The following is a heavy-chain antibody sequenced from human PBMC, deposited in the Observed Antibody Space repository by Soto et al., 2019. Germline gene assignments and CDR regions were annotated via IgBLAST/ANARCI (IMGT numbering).Heavy chain of an antibody. J-gene: IGHJ4*02. CDR3: AKDPQYSSGWYYFDY. CDR2: ISGSGGST. CDR1: GFTFSSYA. Sequence: GGSLRLSCAASGFTFSSYAMSWVRQAPGKGLEWVSAISGSGGSTYYADSVKGRFTISRDNSKNTLYLQMNSLRAEDTAVYYCAKDPQYSSGWYYFDYWGQGTLVTVSS. V-gene: IGHV3-23*01. D-gene: IGHD6-19*01.